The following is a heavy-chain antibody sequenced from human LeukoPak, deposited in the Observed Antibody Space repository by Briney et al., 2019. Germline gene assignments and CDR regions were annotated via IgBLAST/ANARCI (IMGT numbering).Heavy chain of an antibody. V-gene: IGHV3-23*01. CDR1: GFTFSSYG. J-gene: IGHJ4*02. CDR2: ISGSGGST. Sequence: GGTLTLSCAASGFTFSSYGLSWFRQAPGKGLEWVSAISGSGGSTYYADSVKGRVTISRDNSKNTLYLQMNSLRAEDTAVYYCAKDSSRFGELSLFDYWGQGNLVTVSS. D-gene: IGHD3-10*01. CDR3: AKDSSRFGELSLFDY.